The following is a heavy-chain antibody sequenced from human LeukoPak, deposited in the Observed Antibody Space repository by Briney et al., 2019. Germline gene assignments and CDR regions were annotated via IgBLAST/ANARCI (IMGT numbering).Heavy chain of an antibody. CDR2: VNPNSGGT. D-gene: IGHD3-10*01. J-gene: IGHJ5*02. CDR1: GYTFTGYC. CDR3: ARDYYGSGSQTWGNWFDP. Sequence: GASVKVSCKASGYTFTGYCMHWVRQAPGQGLEWMGWVNPNSGGTNYAQKFQGRVTMTRDTSISTAYMELSRLRSDDTAVYYCARDYYGSGSQTWGNWFDPWGQGTLVTVSS. V-gene: IGHV1-2*02.